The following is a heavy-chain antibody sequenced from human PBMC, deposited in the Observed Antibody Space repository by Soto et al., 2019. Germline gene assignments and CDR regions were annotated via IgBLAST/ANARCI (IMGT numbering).Heavy chain of an antibody. D-gene: IGHD6-19*01. J-gene: IGHJ5*02. Sequence: QVQLVQSGAEEKKPGASVKVSCKASGYTFTSYAMHWVRQAPGQRLEWMGWINAGNGNTKYSQKFQGRVTITRDTSESTAYMELSTLRSEDTAVYYCAGDGSGWYPGDNWFDPWGQGTLVTVSS. CDR1: GYTFTSYA. V-gene: IGHV1-3*05. CDR2: INAGNGNT. CDR3: AGDGSGWYPGDNWFDP.